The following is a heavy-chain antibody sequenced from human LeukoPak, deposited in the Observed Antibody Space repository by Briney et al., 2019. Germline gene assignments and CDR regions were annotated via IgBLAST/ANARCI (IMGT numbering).Heavy chain of an antibody. Sequence: PSETLSLTCTVSGGSISSYYWSWIRQPPGKGLEWIGYIDYSGSTNYNPSLKSRVTISVDTSKNQFSLKLSSVTAADTAVYFCARTDGKQLPPRFWGQGTLATVSS. V-gene: IGHV4-59*08. CDR3: ARTDGKQLPPRF. D-gene: IGHD5-18*01. J-gene: IGHJ4*02. CDR2: IDYSGST. CDR1: GGSISSYY.